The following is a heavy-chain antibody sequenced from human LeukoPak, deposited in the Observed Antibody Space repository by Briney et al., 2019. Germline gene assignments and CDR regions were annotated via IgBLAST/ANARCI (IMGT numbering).Heavy chain of an antibody. CDR1: GYSISSGYY. J-gene: IGHJ4*02. Sequence: SETLSLTCTVSGYSISSGYYWGWIRQPPGKGLEWIGSIYHSGSTYYNPSLKSRVTISVDTSKNQFSLKLNPVTAADTAVYYCATKITIFGVVIIGPHYFDYWGQGTLVTVSS. D-gene: IGHD3-3*01. CDR3: ATKITIFGVVIIGPHYFDY. V-gene: IGHV4-38-2*02. CDR2: IYHSGST.